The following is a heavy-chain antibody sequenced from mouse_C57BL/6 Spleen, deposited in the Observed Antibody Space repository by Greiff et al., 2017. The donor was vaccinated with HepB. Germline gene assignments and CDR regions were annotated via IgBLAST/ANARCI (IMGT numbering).Heavy chain of an antibody. CDR2: ISDGGSYT. V-gene: IGHV5-4*01. J-gene: IGHJ3*01. D-gene: IGHD1-1*01. CDR1: GFTFSSYA. CDR3: ARDQGGYYGSSPFAY. Sequence: EVHLVESGGGLVKPGGSLKLSCAASGFTFSSYAMSWVRQTPEKRLEWVATISDGGSYTYYPDNVKGRFTISRDNAKNNLYMQMRHLKSEDTAMYYCARDQGGYYGSSPFAYWGQGTLVTVSA.